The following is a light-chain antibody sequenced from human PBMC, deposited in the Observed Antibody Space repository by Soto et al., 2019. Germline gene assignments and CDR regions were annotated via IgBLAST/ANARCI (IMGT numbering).Light chain of an antibody. CDR2: KAS. V-gene: IGKV1-5*03. CDR3: QQYTSFSLT. CDR1: QSINSW. Sequence: DIQMTQSPSTLSASVGDRVTITCRASQSINSWLAWYQQKPGKAPKRLIYKASSLESGVPSRFSGSGSGTEFTLTISSLQPDDFAIYYCQQYTSFSLTFGGGTKVEIK. J-gene: IGKJ4*01.